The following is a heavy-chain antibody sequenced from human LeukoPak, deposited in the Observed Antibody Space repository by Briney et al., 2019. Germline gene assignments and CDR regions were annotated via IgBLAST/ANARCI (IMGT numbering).Heavy chain of an antibody. CDR3: ARDRRAYSSSWYGDY. D-gene: IGHD6-13*01. Sequence: ASVKVSCKASGGTFSSYAISWVRQAPGQGLEWMGRIIPILGIANYAQKFQGRVTITADKSTSTAYMELSSLRSEDTAVYYCARDRRAYSSSWYGDYWGQGTLVTVSS. CDR1: GGTFSSYA. CDR2: IIPILGIA. J-gene: IGHJ4*02. V-gene: IGHV1-69*04.